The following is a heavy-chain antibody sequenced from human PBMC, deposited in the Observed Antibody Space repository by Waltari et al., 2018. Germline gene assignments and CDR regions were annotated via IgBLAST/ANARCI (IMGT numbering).Heavy chain of an antibody. Sequence: QVQLQESGPGLVKPSGTLSVTCAVSGDSISGSYWWSWVRQPPGKGLEWIGHSHGSGRSHDNPSLGSRVTVSMDTSSDHFSRTVTSATAADTAVYYCACDRGRGLYLDSWGQGTLVTVSP. CDR3: ACDRGRGLYLDS. CDR2: SHGSGRS. CDR1: GDSISGSYW. D-gene: IGHD2-15*01. J-gene: IGHJ4*02. V-gene: IGHV4-4*02.